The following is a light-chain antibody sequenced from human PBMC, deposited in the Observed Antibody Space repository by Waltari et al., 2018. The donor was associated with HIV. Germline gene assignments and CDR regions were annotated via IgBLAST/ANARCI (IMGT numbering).Light chain of an antibody. CDR1: SSDIGGYNS. CDR2: EVS. J-gene: IGLJ3*02. Sequence: QSALTQPASVSGSPGQSITISCTGISSDIGGYNSVSWYQPHPGKAPKLMIYEVSDRPSGVSFRFSGSKSGNTASLTISGLQAEDEGDYYCASYTSSNVVFGGGTKLTVL. CDR3: ASYTSSNVV. V-gene: IGLV2-14*01.